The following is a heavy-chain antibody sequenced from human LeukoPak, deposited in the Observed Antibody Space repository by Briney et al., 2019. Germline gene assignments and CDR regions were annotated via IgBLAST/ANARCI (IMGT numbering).Heavy chain of an antibody. V-gene: IGHV4-39*07. J-gene: IGHJ5*02. CDR1: GGSISSSSYY. CDR2: IYYSGST. CDR3: ARDTRVGALLNWFDP. D-gene: IGHD1-26*01. Sequence: SETLSLTCTVSGGSISSSSYYWGWIRQPPGKGLEWIGSIYYSGSTYYNPSLKSRVTISVDTSKNQFSLKLSSVTAADTAVYYCARDTRVGALLNWFDPWGQGTLVTVSS.